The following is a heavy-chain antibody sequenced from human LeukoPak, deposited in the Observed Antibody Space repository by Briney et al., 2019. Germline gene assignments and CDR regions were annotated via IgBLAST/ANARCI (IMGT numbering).Heavy chain of an antibody. CDR3: ARDWEYYDSSGYYSLPYFQH. Sequence: ASVKVSCKASGYTFTSYAMNWVRQAPGQGLEWMGRINTHTGNPTYAQGFTGRFVFSLDTSVSTAYLQISSLKAEDTAVYYCARDWEYYDSSGYYSLPYFQHWGQGTLVTVSS. D-gene: IGHD3-22*01. CDR1: GYTFTSYA. J-gene: IGHJ1*01. CDR2: INTHTGNP. V-gene: IGHV7-4-1*02.